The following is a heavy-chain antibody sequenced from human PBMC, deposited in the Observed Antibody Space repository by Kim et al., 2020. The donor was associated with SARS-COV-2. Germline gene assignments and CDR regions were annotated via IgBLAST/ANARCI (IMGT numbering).Heavy chain of an antibody. CDR2: T. D-gene: IGHD1-7*01. CDR3: TRGITGTNTDY. J-gene: IGHJ4*02. Sequence: TDYAASVKSRFNISRDDSKSIADLQMNSLKTEDTAVYYCTRGITGTNTDYWGQGTLVTVSS. V-gene: IGHV3-49*02.